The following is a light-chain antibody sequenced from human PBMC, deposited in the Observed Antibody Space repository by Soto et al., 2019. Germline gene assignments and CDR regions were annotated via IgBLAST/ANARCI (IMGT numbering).Light chain of an antibody. CDR2: GAS. V-gene: IGKV3-20*01. CDR3: QQYGSSRWT. CDR1: QSVRTK. Sequence: EIVMTQSPGTLSVSPGEGATLFCRASQSVRTKLAWYQQRAGQAPRLLMYGASTRATGIPDRFSGSVSGTDFTLTISRLDPEDFAVYYCQQYGSSRWTFAQETKGDTK. J-gene: IGKJ1*01.